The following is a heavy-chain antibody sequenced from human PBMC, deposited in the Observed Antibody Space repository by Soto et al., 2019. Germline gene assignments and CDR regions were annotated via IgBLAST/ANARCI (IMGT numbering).Heavy chain of an antibody. Sequence: ASVKVSCKASGYTFTGYYMHWVRQAPGQELEWMGWINPNSDGTNYAQKFQGWVSMTRDTSISTAYMELSRLRSDDTAVYYCARSQYSYGPIDYWGQGTLVTVSS. V-gene: IGHV1-2*04. D-gene: IGHD5-18*01. CDR1: GYTFTGYY. CDR3: ARSQYSYGPIDY. J-gene: IGHJ4*02. CDR2: INPNSDGT.